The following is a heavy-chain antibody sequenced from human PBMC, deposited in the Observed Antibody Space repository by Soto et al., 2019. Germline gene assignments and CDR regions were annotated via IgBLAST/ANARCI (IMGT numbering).Heavy chain of an antibody. J-gene: IGHJ4*02. CDR2: INGGNGNT. V-gene: IGHV1-3*01. CDR3: AREDGITGTNFDY. D-gene: IGHD1-20*01. Sequence: ASVKVSCKASGYTFFRYAIHWVRQAPGQRLEWMGWINGGNGNTKYSQKFQGRVTISRDTSASTASMELSSLRFEDTAVYYCAREDGITGTNFDYWGQGTLVTVSS. CDR1: GYTFFRYA.